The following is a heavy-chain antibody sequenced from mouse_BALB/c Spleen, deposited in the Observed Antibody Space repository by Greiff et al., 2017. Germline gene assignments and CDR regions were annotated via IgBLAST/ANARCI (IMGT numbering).Heavy chain of an antibody. V-gene: IGHV5-6-5*01. J-gene: IGHJ3*01. CDR3: ARGDYGSSYGFAY. CDR1: GFTFSNYA. CDR2: ISSGGST. Sequence: EVNVVESGGGLVKPGGSLKLSCAASGFTFSNYAMSWVRQTPEKRLEWVASISSGGSTYYPDSVKGRFTISRDNARNILYLQMSSLRSEDTAMYYCARGDYGSSYGFAYWGQGTLVTVSA. D-gene: IGHD1-1*01.